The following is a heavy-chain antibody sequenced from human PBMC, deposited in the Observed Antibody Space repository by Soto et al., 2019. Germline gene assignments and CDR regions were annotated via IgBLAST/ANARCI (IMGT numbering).Heavy chain of an antibody. CDR2: IIPISDTT. CDR1: GGTFGSYA. V-gene: IGHV1-69*01. Sequence: QVQLVQSGAEVKKPGSSVKVSCKASGGTFGSYAISWGRQAPGQGLEWMGGIIPISDTTNYAQKFQGRVTITADESTSTAYMELSSLRSEDTAVYYCARSQGSSTSLEIYYYYYYGMDVWGQGTTVTVSS. J-gene: IGHJ6*02. D-gene: IGHD2-2*01. CDR3: ARSQGSSTSLEIYYYYYYGMDV.